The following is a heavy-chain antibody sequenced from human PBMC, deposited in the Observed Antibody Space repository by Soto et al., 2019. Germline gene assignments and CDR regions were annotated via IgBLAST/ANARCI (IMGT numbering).Heavy chain of an antibody. D-gene: IGHD2-8*01. CDR3: AKNGQPPYYYYVLDV. Sequence: AASVKVSCKASGYTFTRYGISWVRQAPGQGLEWMGWISGYNGDTNYAQKFQGRVSMTLDTSTGTAYMELRSLTSDDTAIYYCAKNGQPPYYYYVLDVWGQGTKVTVSS. CDR2: ISGYNGDT. V-gene: IGHV1-18*01. CDR1: GYTFTRYG. J-gene: IGHJ6*02.